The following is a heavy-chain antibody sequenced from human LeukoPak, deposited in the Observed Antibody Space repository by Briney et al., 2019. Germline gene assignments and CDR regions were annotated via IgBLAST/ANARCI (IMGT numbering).Heavy chain of an antibody. D-gene: IGHD3-22*01. J-gene: IGHJ4*02. Sequence: ASVKVSCKASRYTFTGYYMHWVRQAPGQGLEWMGWINPNSGGTNYAQKLQGRVTMTTDTSTSTAYMELRSLRSDDTAVYYCARDHFSYYDSSGYYYYFDYWGQGTLVTVSS. CDR3: ARDHFSYYDSSGYYYYFDY. CDR2: INPNSGGT. CDR1: RYTFTGYY. V-gene: IGHV1-2*02.